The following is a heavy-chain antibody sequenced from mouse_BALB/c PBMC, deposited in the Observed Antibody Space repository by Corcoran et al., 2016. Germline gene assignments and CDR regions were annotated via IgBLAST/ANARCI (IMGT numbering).Heavy chain of an antibody. CDR3: ASEKYGNDACAY. V-gene: IGHV1-18*01. CDR2: INPNNGGT. J-gene: IGHJ3*01. D-gene: IGHD2-10*02. CDR1: GYTFTEYT. Sequence: EVQLQQFGPEMMKAGASVKISCKTSGYTFTEYTMHLVKQTHGQSLEWIGGINPNNGGTSYNQQFKGKATLTVDKSSSTAYMELRSLTSEDSAVYYCASEKYGNDACAYWGQGTLVTVSA.